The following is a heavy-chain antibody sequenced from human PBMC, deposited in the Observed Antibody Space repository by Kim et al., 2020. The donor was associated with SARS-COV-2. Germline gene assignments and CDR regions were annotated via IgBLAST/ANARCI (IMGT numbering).Heavy chain of an antibody. Sequence: ASVKVSCKPSGYTFSTYGLNWVRQSPGQGLEWLGWISPYNGHTNYAQKFRGRLTLTTDTFTRTAYMELRSLTSDDTALYYCSRDWKPYRSIGLQYFDVQEADWFGPWGQGTLVTVSS. CDR3: SRDWKPYRSIGLQYFDVQEADWFGP. J-gene: IGHJ5*02. D-gene: IGHD3-9*01. CDR1: GYTFSTYG. CDR2: ISPYNGHT. V-gene: IGHV1-18*01.